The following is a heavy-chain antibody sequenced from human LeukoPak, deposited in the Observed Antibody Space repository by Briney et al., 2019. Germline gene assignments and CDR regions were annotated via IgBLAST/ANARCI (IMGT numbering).Heavy chain of an antibody. Sequence: GGSLRLSCAASGFTFSSYSMNGVRQAPGEGLEWVSSISSSSSYIYYADSVKGRFTISRDNAKNSLYLQMNSLRAEDTAVYYCARGDSYGYSFDYWGQGTLVTVSS. V-gene: IGHV3-21*01. D-gene: IGHD5-18*01. CDR1: GFTFSSYS. J-gene: IGHJ4*02. CDR3: ARGDSYGYSFDY. CDR2: ISSSSSYI.